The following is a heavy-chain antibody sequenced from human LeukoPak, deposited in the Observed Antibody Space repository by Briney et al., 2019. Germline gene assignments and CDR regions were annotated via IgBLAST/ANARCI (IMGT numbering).Heavy chain of an antibody. CDR1: GFTFSSYS. Sequence: QTGGSLRLSCAASGFTFSSYSMNWVRQAPGKGLEWVSYISSSSSTIYYADSVKGRFTISRDNAKNSLYLQMNSLRAEDTAVYYCARRWIQLWGLDYYYMDVWGKGTTVTVSS. CDR2: ISSSSSTI. D-gene: IGHD5-18*01. J-gene: IGHJ6*03. CDR3: ARRWIQLWGLDYYYMDV. V-gene: IGHV3-48*01.